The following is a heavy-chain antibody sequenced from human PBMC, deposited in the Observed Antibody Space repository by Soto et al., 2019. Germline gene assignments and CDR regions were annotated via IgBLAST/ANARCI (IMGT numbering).Heavy chain of an antibody. CDR3: ARQGRSCSGGSCYGWFDP. Sequence: SENLSLPFTVSGGSLSSYYWSWIRQPPGKGLEWIGYIYYSGSTNYNPSLKSRVTISVDTSKNQFSLKLSSVTAADTAVYYCARQGRSCSGGSCYGWFDPWGQGTLVTVSS. CDR2: IYYSGST. D-gene: IGHD2-15*01. J-gene: IGHJ5*02. CDR1: GGSLSSYY. V-gene: IGHV4-59*08.